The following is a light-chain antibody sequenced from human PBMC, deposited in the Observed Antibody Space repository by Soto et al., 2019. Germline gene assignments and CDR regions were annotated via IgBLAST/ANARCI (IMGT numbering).Light chain of an antibody. CDR3: QYCNNWPPT. J-gene: IGKJ1*01. CDR2: DAS. V-gene: IGKV3-15*01. CDR1: QTVSSN. Sequence: EIVMTQSPATLSVSPGERVTLSCRASQTVSSNVAWYQQKTGQAPRLLIYDASIRASGIPARFSGSGSGTEFALTISSLQSEDFAVYYCQYCNNWPPTVGQGTTVEIK.